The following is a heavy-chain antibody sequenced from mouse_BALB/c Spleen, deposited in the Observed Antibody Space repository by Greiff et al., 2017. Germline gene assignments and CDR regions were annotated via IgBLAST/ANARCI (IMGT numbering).Heavy chain of an antibody. D-gene: IGHD2-1*01. V-gene: IGHV1-63*02. J-gene: IGHJ4*01. CDR2: IYPGGGYT. CDR3: ARGGPYGNYEGGYAMDY. CDR1: GYTFTNYW. Sequence: QVQLQQSGAELVRPGTSVKISCKASGYTFTNYWLGWVKQRPGHGLEWIGDIYPGGGYTNYNEKFKGKATLTADTSSSTAYMQLSSLTSEDSAVYFCARGGPYGNYEGGYAMDYWGQGTSVTVSS.